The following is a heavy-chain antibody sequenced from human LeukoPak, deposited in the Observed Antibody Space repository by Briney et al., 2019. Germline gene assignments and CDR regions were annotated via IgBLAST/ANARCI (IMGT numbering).Heavy chain of an antibody. Sequence: PGGSLRLSCAASGFTFSDYYMSWIRQAPGKGLEWVSYISSSGSTIYYADSVKGRFTISRDNAKNSLYLQMNSLRAEDTAVYYCAREGYSSSSPYYYYGMDVWDQGTTVTVSS. CDR3: AREGYSSSSPYYYYGMDV. V-gene: IGHV3-11*01. D-gene: IGHD6-6*01. J-gene: IGHJ6*02. CDR2: ISSSGSTI. CDR1: GFTFSDYY.